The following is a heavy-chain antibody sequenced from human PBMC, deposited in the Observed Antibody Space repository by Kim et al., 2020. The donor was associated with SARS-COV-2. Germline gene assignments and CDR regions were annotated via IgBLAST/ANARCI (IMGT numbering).Heavy chain of an antibody. CDR2: INTNTGNP. D-gene: IGHD3-22*01. Sequence: ASVKVSCKASGYTFTSYAMNWVRQAPGQGLEWMGWINTNTGNPTYAQGFTGRFVFSLDTSVSTAYLQISSLKAEDTAVYYCARLYYYDSSGYPDAFDIWGQGTMVTVSS. CDR1: GYTFTSYA. J-gene: IGHJ3*02. V-gene: IGHV7-4-1*02. CDR3: ARLYYYDSSGYPDAFDI.